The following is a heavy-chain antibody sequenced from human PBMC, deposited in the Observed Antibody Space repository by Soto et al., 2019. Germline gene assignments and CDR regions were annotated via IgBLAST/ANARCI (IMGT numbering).Heavy chain of an antibody. V-gene: IGHV3-23*01. CDR2: IVDSGGRA. D-gene: IGHD2-2*01. CDR3: APVPAASSYYNTDV. CDR1: GFAFSTYA. Sequence: LRLSCAASGFAFSTYAMNWVRQAPGKGLEWVSGIVDSGGRAFYADSVQGRFTISRDNSKNTLYLEMNNLRAEDTAIYYCAPVPAASSYYNTDVWGQGTTVTVSS. J-gene: IGHJ6*02.